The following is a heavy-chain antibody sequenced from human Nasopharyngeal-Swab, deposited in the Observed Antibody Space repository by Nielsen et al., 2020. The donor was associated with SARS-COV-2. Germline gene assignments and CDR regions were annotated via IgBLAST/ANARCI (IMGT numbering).Heavy chain of an antibody. V-gene: IGHV3-9*01. Sequence: GGSLRLSCAASGFTFDDYTMHWVRQPPGEGLEWVSGINWNSGRKGYADSVKGRFTISRDNAKNSLYLLMNSLRSEDTALYYCARGTADYSNPSFDYWGQGTLVTVPS. D-gene: IGHD4-11*01. CDR3: ARGTADYSNPSFDY. CDR1: GFTFDDYT. CDR2: INWNSGRK. J-gene: IGHJ4*02.